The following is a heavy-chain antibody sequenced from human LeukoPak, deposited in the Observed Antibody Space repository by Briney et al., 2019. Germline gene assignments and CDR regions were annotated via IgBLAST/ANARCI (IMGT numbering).Heavy chain of an antibody. CDR3: ARRSMRAFDI. J-gene: IGHJ3*02. CDR1: GGSISSYY. CDR2: IYYSGST. D-gene: IGHD2-8*01. V-gene: IGHV4-59*08. Sequence: PSETLSLTCTVSGGSISSYYWSWNRQPPGKGLEWIGYIYYSGSTNYNPSLKSPVTISVDTSKNQFSLKLSSVTAADTAVYYCARRSMRAFDIWGQGTMVTVSS.